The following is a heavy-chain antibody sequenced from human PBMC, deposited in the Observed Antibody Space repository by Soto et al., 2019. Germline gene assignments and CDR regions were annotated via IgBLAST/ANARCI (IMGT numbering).Heavy chain of an antibody. D-gene: IGHD1-26*01. V-gene: IGHV3-30*14. J-gene: IGHJ4*02. Sequence: QVQLVESGGGVVQPGRSLRLSCAASGFTFSSYAMHWVRQAPGKGLEWVAVISYDGSNKYYADSVKGRFTIYRDNSKNPLYLQMNGLRAEDTAVCYCARDWYRGLSSNSRGTFDYGGQGTLVTVSP. CDR1: GFTFSSYA. CDR2: ISYDGSNK. CDR3: ARDWYRGLSSNSRGTFDY.